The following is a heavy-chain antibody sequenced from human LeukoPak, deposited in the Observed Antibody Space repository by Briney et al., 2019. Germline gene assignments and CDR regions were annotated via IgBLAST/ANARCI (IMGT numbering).Heavy chain of an antibody. CDR2: ITNNGERT. Sequence: GGSLRLSCAASGFTFNNYAMHWVRQAPGKGLEFVSAITNNGERTYYADSVKGRFTISRDNSKNTLFLQMGSLRAEDLAVYYWPTKGEGYNSATGGKGTLVTVPS. J-gene: IGHJ4*02. CDR1: GFTFNNYA. D-gene: IGHD5-24*01. V-gene: IGHV3-64*02. CDR3: PTKGEGYNSAT.